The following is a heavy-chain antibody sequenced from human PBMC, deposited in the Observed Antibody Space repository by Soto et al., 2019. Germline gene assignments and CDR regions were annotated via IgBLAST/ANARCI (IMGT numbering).Heavy chain of an antibody. CDR3: ARTAVEWLLYLDY. CDR2: ISYSGST. Sequence: PSETLSLTCTVSGGTISSYYWSWIRQPPGKGLEWIGHISYSGSTNYSPSLKSRVTVSVDTSKNHFSLKLSSVTAADTAVYYCARTAVEWLLYLDYWGQGTLVTVSS. J-gene: IGHJ4*02. D-gene: IGHD3-3*01. CDR1: GGTISSYY. V-gene: IGHV4-59*12.